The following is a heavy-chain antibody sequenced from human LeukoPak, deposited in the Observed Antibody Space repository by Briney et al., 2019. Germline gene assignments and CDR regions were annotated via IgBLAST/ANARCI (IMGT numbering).Heavy chain of an antibody. CDR1: GCTFTSYG. CDR3: ARGWGYCSSTSCLGDY. D-gene: IGHD2-2*01. Sequence: ASVKVSCKASGCTFTSYGISWVRQAPGQGLEWMGWISAYNGNTNYAQKLQGRVTMTTDTSTSTAYMELRSLRSDDTAVYYCARGWGYCSSTSCLGDYWGQGTLVTVSS. J-gene: IGHJ4*02. CDR2: ISAYNGNT. V-gene: IGHV1-18*01.